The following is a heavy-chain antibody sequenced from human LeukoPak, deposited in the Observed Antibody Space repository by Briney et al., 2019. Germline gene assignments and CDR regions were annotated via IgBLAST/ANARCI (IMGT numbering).Heavy chain of an antibody. J-gene: IGHJ2*01. V-gene: IGHV3-23*01. D-gene: IGHD1-1*01. CDR1: GFTFSSYA. CDR2: ISGGGENT. Sequence: GGSLRLSCAASGFTFSSYAMSWVRQAPGKGLDWVSAISGGGENTYYGDSVKGRFTISRDNSESTLYLQMNSLRVEDTAIYYCAKPRAMTTGVGRYFDLWGRGTLVSVSS. CDR3: AKPRAMTTGVGRYFDL.